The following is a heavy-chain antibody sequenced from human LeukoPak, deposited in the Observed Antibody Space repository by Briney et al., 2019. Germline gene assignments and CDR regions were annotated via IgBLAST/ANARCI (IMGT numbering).Heavy chain of an antibody. Sequence: SVKVSCKASGGTFSSYAISWVRQAPGQGLEWMGGIIPIFGTANYAQKFQGGVTITADESTSTAYMELSSLRSEDTAVYYCATRGGDYYDSSGYYNRGYYFDYWGQGTLVTVSS. CDR2: IIPIFGTA. V-gene: IGHV1-69*01. J-gene: IGHJ4*02. CDR1: GGTFSSYA. D-gene: IGHD3-22*01. CDR3: ATRGGDYYDSSGYYNRGYYFDY.